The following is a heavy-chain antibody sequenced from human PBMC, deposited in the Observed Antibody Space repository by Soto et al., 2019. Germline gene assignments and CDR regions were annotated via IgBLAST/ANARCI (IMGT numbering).Heavy chain of an antibody. Sequence: GGSLRLSCAASGFTFSSYSMNWVRQAPGKGLEWVSSISSSSSSTYYADSVKGRFTISRDNSKNTLYLQMNSLRAEDTAVYYCAHFDWFIDYWGQGTLVTVSS. CDR1: GFTFSSYS. V-gene: IGHV3-48*01. CDR3: AHFDWFIDY. J-gene: IGHJ4*02. CDR2: ISSSSSST. D-gene: IGHD3-9*01.